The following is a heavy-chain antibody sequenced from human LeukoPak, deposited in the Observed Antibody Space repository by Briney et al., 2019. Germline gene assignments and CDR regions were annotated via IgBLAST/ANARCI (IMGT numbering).Heavy chain of an antibody. CDR2: INPNSGGT. J-gene: IGHJ6*02. Sequence: ASVKVSCKASGYTFTGYYMHWVRQAPGQGLEWMGRINPNSGGTNYAQKFQGRVTMTRNTSISTAYMELSSLRSEDTAVYYCALYYDFWSGYFAYGMDVWGQGTTVTVSS. D-gene: IGHD3-3*01. V-gene: IGHV1-2*06. CDR1: GYTFTGYY. CDR3: ALYYDFWSGYFAYGMDV.